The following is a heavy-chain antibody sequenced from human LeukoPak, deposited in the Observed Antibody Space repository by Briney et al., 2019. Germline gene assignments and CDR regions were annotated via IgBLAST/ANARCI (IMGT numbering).Heavy chain of an antibody. Sequence: PGGSLRLSCAPSGFTVSSNYMSWVRQAPGKGLEWVSFIHSGGKTYYADSVKGRFTISRDNSENTLYLQMNSLRAEDSAVYYCASNYYDSRTYFADWGQGTLVTVSS. CDR2: IHSGGKT. CDR1: GFTVSSNY. J-gene: IGHJ4*02. V-gene: IGHV3-53*01. D-gene: IGHD3-22*01. CDR3: ASNYYDSRTYFAD.